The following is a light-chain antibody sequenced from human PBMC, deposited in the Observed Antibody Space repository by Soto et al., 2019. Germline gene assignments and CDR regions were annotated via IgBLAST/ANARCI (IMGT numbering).Light chain of an antibody. J-gene: IGKJ1*01. CDR2: GAS. Sequence: ESKMTQPLSSLSVSVSDRVTITCGASQTIITYLNWYQQKPGKAPKLMIYGASNLQSEVPSRFSASGSGTDFTLTISSLQPEDYATYYCQQSYSSPRTFGQGTMVDIK. V-gene: IGKV1-39*01. CDR1: QTIITY. CDR3: QQSYSSPRT.